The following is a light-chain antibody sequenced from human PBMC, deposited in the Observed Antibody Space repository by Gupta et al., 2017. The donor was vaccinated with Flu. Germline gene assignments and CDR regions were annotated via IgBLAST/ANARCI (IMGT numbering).Light chain of an antibody. J-gene: IGKJ1*01. CDR3: QQDNNWPRT. Sequence: EIVMTQSPATLSVSPGERATLSCRASQVVSSNLAWYQQKPGQAPRLLIYGASTRATGIPARFSGSGSGTEFTLTISSLQSEDFAVYYCQQDNNWPRTFGQGTKVEIK. CDR2: GAS. CDR1: QVVSSN. V-gene: IGKV3-15*01.